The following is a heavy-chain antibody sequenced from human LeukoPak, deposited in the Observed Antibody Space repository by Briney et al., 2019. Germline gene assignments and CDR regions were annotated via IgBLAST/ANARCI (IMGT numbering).Heavy chain of an antibody. V-gene: IGHV4-38-2*01. CDR2: VYHSGST. D-gene: IGHD3-3*01. CDR3: SRIFGGTKGYFQH. CDR1: DYSIRDGFF. Sequence: SETLSLTCCVSDYSIRDGFFWGWIRQPPGRGLEWIGSVYHSGSTYYHQSLQSRVTISLDMSRNQFSLNLRSVIAADTAVYYCSRIFGGTKGYFQHWSQGTLVTVSS. J-gene: IGHJ1*01.